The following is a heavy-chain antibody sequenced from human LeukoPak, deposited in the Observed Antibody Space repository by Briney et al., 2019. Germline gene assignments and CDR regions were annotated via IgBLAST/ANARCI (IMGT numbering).Heavy chain of an antibody. CDR1: GFTFSSYG. CDR3: AKAKPDYYDSSAQGLDY. D-gene: IGHD3-22*01. CDR2: ISYDGSNK. V-gene: IGHV3-30*18. Sequence: GRSLRLSCAASGFTFSSYGMHWVRQAPGKGLEWVAVISYDGSNKYYADSVKGRFTISRDNSKNTLYLQMNSLRTEDTAVYYCAKAKPDYYDSSAQGLDYWGQGTLVTVSS. J-gene: IGHJ4*02.